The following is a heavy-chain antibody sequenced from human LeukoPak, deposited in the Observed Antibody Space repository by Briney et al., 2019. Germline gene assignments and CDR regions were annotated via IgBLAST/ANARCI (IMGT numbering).Heavy chain of an antibody. CDR1: GGSISSSSYY. CDR2: IYYSGST. J-gene: IGHJ4*02. CDR3: ARTSLSSYIDY. D-gene: IGHD3-3*02. Sequence: SETLSLTCTVSGGSISSSSYYWGWIRQPPGKGLEWIGSIYYSGSTYYNPSLKSRVTISVDTSKNQFSLKLSSVTAADTAVYYCARTSLSSYIDYWGQGTLVTVSS. V-gene: IGHV4-39*01.